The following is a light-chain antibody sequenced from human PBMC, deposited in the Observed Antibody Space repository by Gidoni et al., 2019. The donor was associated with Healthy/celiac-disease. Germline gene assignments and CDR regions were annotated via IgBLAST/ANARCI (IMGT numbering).Light chain of an antibody. J-gene: IGKJ4*01. Sequence: DIQMTQSPSSLSASVGDRVTITCQASQDISNYLNWYQQKPGKAPKLLIYDASNLETGVPSRFSGIGSGTDFTFTICSLQPEDIATYYCQQYDNLLLTFGGXTKVEIK. CDR2: DAS. CDR1: QDISNY. V-gene: IGKV1-33*01. CDR3: QQYDNLLLT.